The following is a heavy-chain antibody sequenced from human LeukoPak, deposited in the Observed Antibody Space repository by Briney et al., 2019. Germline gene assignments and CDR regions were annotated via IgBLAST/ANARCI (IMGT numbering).Heavy chain of an antibody. CDR3: ARDLLNEGNHLDY. Sequence: SETLSLTCTVSGGSISSGDYYWSWIRQPPGKGLAWIGYIYYSGSTYYNPSLKSRVTISVDTSKNQFSLKLSSVTAADTAVYYCARDLLNEGNHLDYWGQGTLVTVSS. D-gene: IGHD4-23*01. CDR2: IYYSGST. CDR1: GGSISSGDYY. V-gene: IGHV4-30-4*01. J-gene: IGHJ4*02.